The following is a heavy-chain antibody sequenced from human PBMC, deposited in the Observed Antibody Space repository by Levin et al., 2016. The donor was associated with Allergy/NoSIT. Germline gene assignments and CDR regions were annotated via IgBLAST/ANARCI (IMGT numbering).Heavy chain of an antibody. CDR1: GFTFSSYS. J-gene: IGHJ2*01. D-gene: IGHD6-19*01. Sequence: GESLKISCAVSGFTFSSYSMNWVRQAPGKGLEWVSYISSSSSTIYYADSVRGRFTVSRDNAKNSLYLQMNSLRGEDTAVYFCARYYGGAVAGGYWYLGHWGRGTLVTVSS. V-gene: IGHV3-48*04. CDR2: ISSSSSTI. CDR3: ARYYGGAVAGGYWYLGH.